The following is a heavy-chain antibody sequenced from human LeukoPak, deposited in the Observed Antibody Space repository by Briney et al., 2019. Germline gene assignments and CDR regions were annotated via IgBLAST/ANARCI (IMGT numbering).Heavy chain of an antibody. CDR1: GYTFTSYG. CDR3: ARGGKDDSSGYPIDY. J-gene: IGHJ4*02. CDR2: ITAYNGNT. V-gene: IGHV1-18*01. Sequence: ASVKVSCKACGYTFTSYGISWVRQAPGQGLEWMGMITAYNGNTNYAQKLQGRVTMTTDTSTRTAYMELRSLRSDDTAVYYCARGGKDDSSGYPIDYWGQGTLVTVSS. D-gene: IGHD3-22*01.